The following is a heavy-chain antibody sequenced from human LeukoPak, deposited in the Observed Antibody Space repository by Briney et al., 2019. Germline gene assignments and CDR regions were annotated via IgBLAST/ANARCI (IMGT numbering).Heavy chain of an antibody. CDR2: IYYSGST. V-gene: IGHV4-59*01. D-gene: IGHD1-26*01. Sequence: SETLSLTRTVSGGSISSYYWSWIRQPPGKGLEWIGYIYYSGSTNYNPSLKSRVTISVDTSKNQFSLKLSSVTAADTAVYYCARDRTGGVGAFPVWGQGTLVTVSS. CDR1: GGSISSYY. CDR3: ARDRTGGVGAFPV. J-gene: IGHJ4*02.